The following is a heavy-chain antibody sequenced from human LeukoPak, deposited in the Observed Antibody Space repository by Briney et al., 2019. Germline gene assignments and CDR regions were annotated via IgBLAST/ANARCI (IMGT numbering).Heavy chain of an antibody. D-gene: IGHD6-13*01. CDR1: GYTFTGYY. J-gene: IGHJ6*03. CDR3: AREGQQLEIYYYYMDV. Sequence: ASVKVSCKASGYTFTGYYMHWVRQAPGQGLEWMGWINPNSGGTNYAQKFQGRVTMTRDTSISTAYMELSRLRSDDTAVYYCAREGQQLEIYYYYMDVWGKGTTVTVSS. CDR2: INPNSGGT. V-gene: IGHV1-2*02.